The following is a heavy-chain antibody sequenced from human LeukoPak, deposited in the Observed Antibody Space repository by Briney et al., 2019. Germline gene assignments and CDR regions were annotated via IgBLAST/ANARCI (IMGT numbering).Heavy chain of an antibody. CDR1: GFTFSNAW. CDR2: IKSNSNGATT. CDR3: STGSSGWYNWYFDL. Sequence: GGSLRLSCAASGFTFSNAWMSWVRQAPGKGLEWIGRIKSNSNGATTDYAAPVKGRFTISRDDSKKTLYLEMNSLKTEDTAVYYCSTGSSGWYNWYFDLWGRGSLVSVSS. J-gene: IGHJ2*01. V-gene: IGHV3-15*01. D-gene: IGHD6-19*01.